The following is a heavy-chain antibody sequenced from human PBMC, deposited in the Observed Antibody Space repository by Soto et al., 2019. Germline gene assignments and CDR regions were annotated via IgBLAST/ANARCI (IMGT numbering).Heavy chain of an antibody. Sequence: GGSMRHCWAAAELNFSSYSMSWIRQAPGKGLEWVASIKYDGSEKYYVDSVKGRFTISRDNAKNSLYIQMNSLRAEDTAVFYCARLLGDVTTFDNWGQGTLVTVSS. D-gene: IGHD3-10*01. CDR2: IKYDGSEK. CDR3: ARLLGDVTTFDN. CDR1: ELNFSSYS. V-gene: IGHV3-7*01. J-gene: IGHJ4*02.